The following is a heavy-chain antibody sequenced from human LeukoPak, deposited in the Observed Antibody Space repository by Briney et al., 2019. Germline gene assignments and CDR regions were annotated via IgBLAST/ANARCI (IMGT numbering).Heavy chain of an antibody. V-gene: IGHV4-31*02. CDR3: ARGYESSGYYFYFDY. J-gene: IGHJ4*02. Sequence: LRLSCAASGFTFSDYAMNWVRQHPGKGLEWIGYIYYSGSTYYNPSLKSRVTISLDTSKNQFSLKLTSVTAADTAVYYCARGYESSGYYFYFDYWGQGNLVTVSS. CDR2: IYYSGST. CDR1: GFTFSDYA. D-gene: IGHD3-22*01.